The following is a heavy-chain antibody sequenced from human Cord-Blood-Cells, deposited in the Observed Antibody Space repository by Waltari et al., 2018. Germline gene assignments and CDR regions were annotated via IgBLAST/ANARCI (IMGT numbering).Heavy chain of an antibody. V-gene: IGHV3-7*01. CDR3: ARDGATVAYYFDY. D-gene: IGHD6-19*01. CDR2: RKQDGSEK. Sequence: EVQLVESGGGLVQPGGSLRLSCAASGFTFSSYWMSWVRQAPGKGLEWVANRKQDGSEKYYVDSGKGRFTISRDNAKNSLYLQMNSLRAEDTAVYYCARDGATVAYYFDYWGQGTLVTVSS. J-gene: IGHJ4*02. CDR1: GFTFSSYW.